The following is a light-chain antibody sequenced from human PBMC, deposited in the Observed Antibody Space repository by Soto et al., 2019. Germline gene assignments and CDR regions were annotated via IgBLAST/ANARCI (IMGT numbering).Light chain of an antibody. Sequence: IQLTQSPSSLSASVGDRVTITCRASRGISSYLAWYQQKPGKAPKLLIYLASTLQSGVPSRFSGSGSGTDFSLTISSLQPEDVATYYYQYHNCHPLSFGGGTKVEIK. CDR2: LAS. J-gene: IGKJ4*01. CDR3: QYHNCHPLS. CDR1: RGISSY. V-gene: IGKV1-9*01.